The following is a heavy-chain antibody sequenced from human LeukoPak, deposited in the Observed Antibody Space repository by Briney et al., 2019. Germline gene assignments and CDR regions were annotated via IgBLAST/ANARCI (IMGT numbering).Heavy chain of an antibody. Sequence: ASVKVSCKASGYTFTSYYMHWVRQPPGQALEWMGIINPSGDNTNYAQKYQGRVTMTRDTPTSTVYMGVSSLRSDDTAVYYCARGRTNGFNTFDYWGPGTLVTVSS. J-gene: IGHJ4*02. CDR1: GYTFTSYY. V-gene: IGHV1-46*01. CDR3: ARGRTNGFNTFDY. D-gene: IGHD5-24*01. CDR2: INPSGDNT.